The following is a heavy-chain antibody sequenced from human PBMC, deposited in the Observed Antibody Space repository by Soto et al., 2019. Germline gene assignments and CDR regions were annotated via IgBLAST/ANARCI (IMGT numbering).Heavy chain of an antibody. CDR3: ARARGIRYFQAGNENHNLFDH. J-gene: IGHJ4*02. CDR1: GCNFGFHS. Sequence: GGSLRLSCVASGCNFGFHSMKWFRQAPGKGLEWVSSITSSSTFRQYADSVKGRFTTSRDNANNSLYLQMENLAIEDTAVYYCARARGIRYFQAGNENHNLFDHWGQGTLVTVSS. CDR2: ITSSSTFR. V-gene: IGHV3-21*01. D-gene: IGHD3-9*01.